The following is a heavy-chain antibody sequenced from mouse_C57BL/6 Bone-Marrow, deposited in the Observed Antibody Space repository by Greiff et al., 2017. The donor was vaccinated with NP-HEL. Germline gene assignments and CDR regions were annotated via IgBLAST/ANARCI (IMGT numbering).Heavy chain of an antibody. D-gene: IGHD1-1*01. J-gene: IGHJ2*01. V-gene: IGHV5-6*02. CDR2: ISSGGSYT. CDR3: ARRGYYCLIDY. CDR1: GFTFSSYG. Sequence: EVKVVESGGDLVKPGGSLKLSCAASGFTFSSYGMSWVRQTPDKRLEWVATISSGGSYTYYPDSVKGRFTISRDNAKNTLYLQMSSLKSEDTAMYYCARRGYYCLIDYWGQGTTLTVSS.